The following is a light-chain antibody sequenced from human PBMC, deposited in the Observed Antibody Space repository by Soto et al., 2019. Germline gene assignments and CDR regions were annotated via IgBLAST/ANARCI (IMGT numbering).Light chain of an antibody. J-gene: IGLJ1*01. V-gene: IGLV3-21*04. Sequence: SYELTQPPSVSVAPGKTASITCGGNYIGTKSVHWYQQMPGQAPVLVISYDRDRPSGIPERFSGSNSGNTATLTISRVEAGDEADYYCQVWDDSSDHYVFGTGTKLTVL. CDR1: YIGTKS. CDR3: QVWDDSSDHYV. CDR2: YDR.